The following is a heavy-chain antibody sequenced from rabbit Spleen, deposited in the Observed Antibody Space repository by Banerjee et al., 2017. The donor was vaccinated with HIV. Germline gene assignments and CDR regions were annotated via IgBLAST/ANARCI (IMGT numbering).Heavy chain of an antibody. Sequence: DPLEESGGGLVTPEGSLTLACTASGFSFSNKAVMCWVRQAPGKGLEWIACINAVTGKCVCASWEKGRYTFSILMMRRPPRDTPFPTTAHSRSYIKVTHIMEIGEWYFGSWGQGTLVTVS. V-gene: IGHV1S45*01. J-gene: IGHJ3*01. CDR1: GFSFSNKAV. D-gene: IGHD5-1*01. CDR3: VTHIMEIGEWYFGS. CDR2: INAVTGKC.